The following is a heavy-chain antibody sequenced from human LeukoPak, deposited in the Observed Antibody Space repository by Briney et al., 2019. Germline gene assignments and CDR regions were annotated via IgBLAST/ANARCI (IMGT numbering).Heavy chain of an antibody. CDR3: ATDQYYGSGSSLDY. CDR1: GYTLTELS. D-gene: IGHD3-10*01. J-gene: IGHJ4*02. CDR2: FDPEDGET. Sequence: ASVKVSCKVSGYTLTELSMHWVRQAPGKGLEWMGGFDPEDGETIYAQKFQGRVTITEDTSTDTAYMELSSLRSEDTAVYYCATDQYYGSGSSLDYWGQGTLVTVSS. V-gene: IGHV1-24*01.